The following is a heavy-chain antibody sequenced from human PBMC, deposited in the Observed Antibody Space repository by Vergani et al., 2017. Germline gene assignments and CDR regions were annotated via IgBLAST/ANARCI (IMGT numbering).Heavy chain of an antibody. D-gene: IGHD3-22*01. V-gene: IGHV1-46*01. CDR1: GYTFTSYY. J-gene: IGHJ4*02. CDR3: ARSMMGSSGYYYAYDY. Sequence: QVQLVQSGAEVKKPGASVKVSCKASGYTFTSYYMHWVRQAPGQGLEWMGIINPSGGSTSYAQKFQGRVTMPRDTSKNQFSLKLSSVTAADTAVYYCARSMMGSSGYYYAYDYWGQGTLVTVSS. CDR2: INPSGGST.